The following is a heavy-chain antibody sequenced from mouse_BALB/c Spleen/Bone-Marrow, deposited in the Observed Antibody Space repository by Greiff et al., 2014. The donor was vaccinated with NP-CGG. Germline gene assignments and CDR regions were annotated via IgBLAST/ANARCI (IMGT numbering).Heavy chain of an antibody. D-gene: IGHD1-1*01. J-gene: IGHJ1*01. CDR2: INNNGGST. CDR1: GFTFSSYG. CDR3: ARVYGYYMDV. V-gene: IGHV5-6-3*01. Sequence: EVQGVESGGGLVQPGGSLKLSCVASGFTFSSYGMSWVRQTPDKRLELVATINNNGGSTDYPDSVKGQFTISRDNAKNTLYLQMISLESDDAAMYACARVYGYYMDVWGAGTSVTVSS.